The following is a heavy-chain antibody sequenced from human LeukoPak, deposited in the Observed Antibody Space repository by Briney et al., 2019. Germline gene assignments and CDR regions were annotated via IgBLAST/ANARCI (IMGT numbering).Heavy chain of an antibody. CDR1: GFTFSSYA. D-gene: IGHD3-3*01. CDR2: ISSNGGST. V-gene: IGHV3-64*02. CDR3: ARAGEGYYDFWSGYYTGWPHFDY. Sequence: PGGSLRLSCAASGFTFSSYAMHWVRQAPGKGLEYVSAISSNGGSTYYADSVKGRFTISRDNSKNTLYLQMGSLRAEDMAVYYCARAGEGYYDFWSGYYTGWPHFDYWGQGTLVTVSS. J-gene: IGHJ4*02.